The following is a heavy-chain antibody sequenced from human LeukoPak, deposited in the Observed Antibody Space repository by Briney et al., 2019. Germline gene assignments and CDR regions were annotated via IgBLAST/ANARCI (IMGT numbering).Heavy chain of an antibody. V-gene: IGHV1-8*02. D-gene: IGHD4-11*01. CDR2: INPNSGNT. J-gene: IGHJ3*02. CDR3: ARPGLGYSDYNDAFDI. Sequence: ASVKVSCKASGYTFTGYYMHWVRQAPGQGLEWMGWINPNSGNTGYAQKFQGRVTMTRNTSISTAYMELSSLRSEDTAVYYCARPGLGYSDYNDAFDIWGQGTMVTVSS. CDR1: GYTFTGYY.